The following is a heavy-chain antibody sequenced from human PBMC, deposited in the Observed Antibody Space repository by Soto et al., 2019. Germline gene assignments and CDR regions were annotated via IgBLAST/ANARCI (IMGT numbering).Heavy chain of an antibody. CDR1: GFTFSSYS. CDR2: ISSSSSYI. D-gene: IGHD2-21*02. V-gene: IGHV3-21*01. CDR3: ARDTYCGGDCYSYSLSPDYYYYYGMDV. Sequence: GGSLRLSCAASGFTFSSYSMNWVRQAPGKGLEWVSSISSSSSYIYYADSVKGRFTISRDNAKNSLYLQMNSLRAEDTAVYYCARDTYCGGDCYSYSLSPDYYYYYGMDVWGQGTTVTVSS. J-gene: IGHJ6*02.